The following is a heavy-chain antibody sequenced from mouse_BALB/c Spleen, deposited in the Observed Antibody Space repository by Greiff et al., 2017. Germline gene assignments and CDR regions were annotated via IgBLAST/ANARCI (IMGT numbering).Heavy chain of an antibody. V-gene: IGHV2-2*02. CDR1: GFSLTSYG. CDR2: IWSGGST. Sequence: VKLMESGPGLVAPSQSLSITCTVSGFSLTSYGVHWVRQPPGKGLEWLGVIWSGGSTDYNAAFISRLSISKDNSKSQVFFKMNSLQANDTAIYYCARNGGNYWYFDVWGAGTTVTVSS. D-gene: IGHD2-1*01. J-gene: IGHJ1*01. CDR3: ARNGGNYWYFDV.